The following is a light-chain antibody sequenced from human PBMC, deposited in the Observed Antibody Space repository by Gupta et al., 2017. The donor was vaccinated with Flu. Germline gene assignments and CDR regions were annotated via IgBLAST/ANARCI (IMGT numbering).Light chain of an antibody. V-gene: IGKV1-39*01. CDR3: QQSYSPPPGT. J-gene: IGKJ2*01. CDR2: AAS. CDR1: QKISSY. Sequence: IQMTQSPSSLSASVGDRVTITCRASQKISSYLNWYQRKPRKAPNLLIYAASTLQTGVPSRFSGSVSGTNFTLTISSLQPEDFATYFCQQSYSPPPGTFGQGTNLEIK.